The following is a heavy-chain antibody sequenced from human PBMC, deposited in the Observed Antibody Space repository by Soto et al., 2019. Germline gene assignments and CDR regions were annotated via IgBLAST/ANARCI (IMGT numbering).Heavy chain of an antibody. CDR2: INSDGSRT. CDR3: ARGRDYRLDV. CDR1: GFTFSSYW. V-gene: IGHV3-74*01. J-gene: IGHJ6*02. Sequence: SLRLSCAASGFTFSSYWMNWVRQGPGKGLVWVSGINSDGSRTRYADSVKGRFTISRDNAKNTLYLQMNSLRAEDTAVYYCARGRDYRLDVWGQGTTVTVSS.